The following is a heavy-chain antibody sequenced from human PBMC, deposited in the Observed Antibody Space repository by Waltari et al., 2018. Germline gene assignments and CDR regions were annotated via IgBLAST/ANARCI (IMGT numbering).Heavy chain of an antibody. CDR2: IIPIFGTA. D-gene: IGHD2-2*01. V-gene: IGHV1-69*01. CDR1: GGTFSSYA. J-gene: IGHJ6*02. Sequence: QVQLVQSGAEVKKPGSSVKVSCKASGGTFSSYAISWVRQAPGPSLGWMGGIIPIFGTANYAQKFQGRVTITADESTSTAYMELSSLRSEDTAVYYCARGGIVVVPAARTYYYGMDVWGQGTTVTVSS. CDR3: ARGGIVVVPAARTYYYGMDV.